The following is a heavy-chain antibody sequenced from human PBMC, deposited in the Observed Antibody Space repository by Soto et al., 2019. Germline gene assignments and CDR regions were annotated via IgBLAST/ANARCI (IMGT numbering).Heavy chain of an antibody. J-gene: IGHJ6*03. Sequence: PGESLKISCKGSGYSFTSYWIGWVRQMPGKGLEWMGIIYPGDSDTRYSPSFQGQVTISADKSISTAYLQWSSLKASDTAMYYCARSPKPIFGVVQPLWYMDVWGKGTTVTVSS. CDR2: IYPGDSDT. CDR3: ARSPKPIFGVVQPLWYMDV. V-gene: IGHV5-51*01. D-gene: IGHD3-3*01. CDR1: GYSFTSYW.